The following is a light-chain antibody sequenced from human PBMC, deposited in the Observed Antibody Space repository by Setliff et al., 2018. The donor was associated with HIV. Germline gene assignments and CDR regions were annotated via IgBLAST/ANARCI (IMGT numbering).Light chain of an antibody. CDR3: CSYAGSYTFYV. V-gene: IGLV2-11*01. CDR2: DVS. Sequence: QSVLTQSASVSGSPGQSVTISCTGTSSDVGGYNYVSWYQQHPGKAPKLMIYDVSKRPSGVPDRFSGSKSGNTASLTISGLQAEDEADYYCCSYAGSYTFYVFGTGTKVTVL. J-gene: IGLJ1*01. CDR1: SSDVGGYNY.